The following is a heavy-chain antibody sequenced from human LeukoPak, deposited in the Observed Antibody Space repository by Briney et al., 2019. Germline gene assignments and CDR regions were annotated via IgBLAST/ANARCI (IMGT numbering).Heavy chain of an antibody. CDR1: GFTFSNYG. V-gene: IGHV3-33*01. Sequence: GGSLRLSCAASGFTFSNYGMHWVRQAPGKGLEWVALIRFDGSHKYYADSVKGRFTISRDNAKNSLYLQMNSLRAEDTAVYYCARLLNTMIVVGEDYWGQGTLVTVSS. J-gene: IGHJ4*02. CDR3: ARLLNTMIVVGEDY. D-gene: IGHD3-22*01. CDR2: IRFDGSHK.